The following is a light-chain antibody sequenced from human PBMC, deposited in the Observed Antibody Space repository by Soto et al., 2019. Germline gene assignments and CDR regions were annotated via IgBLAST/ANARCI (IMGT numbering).Light chain of an antibody. Sequence: QSALTQPASVSGSPGKSITISCTGTSSDVGGYNYVSWYQQHPGKAPKLMIYDVSNRPSGVSTRFSGSKSGNTASLTISGLQAEDEADYYCSSFSSSTTYVVFGGGTKLTVL. CDR2: DVS. CDR3: SSFSSSTTYVV. CDR1: SSDVGGYNY. J-gene: IGLJ2*01. V-gene: IGLV2-14*01.